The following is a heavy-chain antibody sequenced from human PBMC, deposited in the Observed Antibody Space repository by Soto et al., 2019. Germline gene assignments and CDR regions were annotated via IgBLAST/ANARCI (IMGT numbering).Heavy chain of an antibody. CDR1: GGTFSNFA. J-gene: IGHJ3*02. V-gene: IGHV1-69*17. CDR2: IIPLFNVA. D-gene: IGHD4-4*01. Sequence: QVQLVQSGPEVKKPGSSVKVSCEASGGTFSNFAVNWVRQAPGQGLEWVGGIIPLFNVAKYAQKFEGRVTIVADNSKSTAYMDWSSLRSDDTAVYYCAASGMDVLGYDYKDTEGLDIWGQGTMVNVSS. CDR3: AASGMDVLGYDYKDTEGLDI.